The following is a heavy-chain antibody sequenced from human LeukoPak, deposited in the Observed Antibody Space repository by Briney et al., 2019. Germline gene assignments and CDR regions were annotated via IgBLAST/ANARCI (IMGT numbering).Heavy chain of an antibody. CDR1: GFTLDGST. J-gene: IGHJ4*02. CDR3: AREAHCTDGVCYLNYFDF. V-gene: IGHV3-21*01. D-gene: IGHD2-8*01. CDR2: ITSSSNHI. Sequence: GGSIRLSCTASGFTLDGSTMHWVRLAPGKGLEWVSSITSSSNHIYYSASVRGRSTISRDNAKKSLYLQMNSLRAEDTAVYYCAREAHCTDGVCYLNYFDFWGQGTLVTVSS.